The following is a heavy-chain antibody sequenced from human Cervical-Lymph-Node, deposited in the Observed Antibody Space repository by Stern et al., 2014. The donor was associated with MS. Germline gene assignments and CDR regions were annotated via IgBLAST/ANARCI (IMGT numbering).Heavy chain of an antibody. CDR1: GFTFSNYG. V-gene: IGHV3-48*01. J-gene: IGHJ4*02. CDR3: ARGGAARPDY. D-gene: IGHD6-6*01. CDR2: ISSSGSTI. Sequence: EVQLVEYGGGLVQPGGSLRLSCAASGFTFSNYGMNWVRQAPGKGLEWVSYISSSGSTISYGDSVKGRFTISRDNAKSSLYLQMNSPRAEDTAVYYCARGGAARPDYWGQGTLVTVSS.